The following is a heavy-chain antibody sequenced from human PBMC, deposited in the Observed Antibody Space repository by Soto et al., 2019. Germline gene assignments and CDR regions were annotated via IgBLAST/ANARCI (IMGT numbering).Heavy chain of an antibody. CDR2: IHYSARA. D-gene: IGHD2-21*01. CDR1: AGSTCCRECY. V-gene: IGHV4-30-4*01. Sequence: SESLSPTCSISAGSTCCRECYSTWFRQSPGKGLEWVCYIHYSARAYYKPSLKTRLTMSVDTTKNQFSLELSCVTSADTAVYYCARAQVPSFGGVRSRSRDYCMDGWGQGTTVTVSS. J-gene: IGHJ6*02. CDR3: ARAQVPSFGGVRSRSRDYCMDG.